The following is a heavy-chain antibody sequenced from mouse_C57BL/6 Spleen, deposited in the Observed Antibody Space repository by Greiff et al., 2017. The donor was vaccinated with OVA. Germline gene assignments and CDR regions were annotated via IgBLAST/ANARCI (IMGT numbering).Heavy chain of an antibody. CDR1: GYTFTSYG. V-gene: IGHV1-81*01. D-gene: IGHD2-12*01. CDR2: IYPRSGNT. Sequence: QVQLQQSGAELARPGASVKLSCKASGYTFTSYGISWVKQRTGQGLEWIGEIYPRSGNTYYNEKFKGKATLTADKSSSTAYMELRSLTSEDSAVYVCARSGLYDEGGYYAMDYWGQGTSVTVSS. CDR3: ARSGLYDEGGYYAMDY. J-gene: IGHJ4*01.